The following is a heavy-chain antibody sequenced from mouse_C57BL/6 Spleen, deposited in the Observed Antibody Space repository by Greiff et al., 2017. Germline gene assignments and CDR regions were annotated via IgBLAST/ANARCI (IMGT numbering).Heavy chain of an antibody. CDR2: ISPGDGDT. V-gene: IGHV1-82*01. D-gene: IGHD1-1*01. Sequence: VQLQQSGPELVKPGASVKISCKASGYAFSSSWLNWVKQRPGQGLEWIGRISPGDGDTNYNGKFKGKATLTADKSSSTAYMQLSSLTSEDSAVYFCAKWHYYGSSLDYWGQGTTLTVSS. J-gene: IGHJ2*01. CDR3: AKWHYYGSSLDY. CDR1: GYAFSSSW.